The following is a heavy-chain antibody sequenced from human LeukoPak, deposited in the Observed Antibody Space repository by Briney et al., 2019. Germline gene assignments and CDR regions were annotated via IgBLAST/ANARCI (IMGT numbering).Heavy chain of an antibody. CDR2: ISGSGGST. CDR3: ARDLGGSSEIFDY. Sequence: GGSLRLSCAASGFTFSSYAMSWVRQAPGKGLEWVSAISGSGGSTYYADSVKGRFTISRDNSKNTLYLQMNSLRAEDTAVYYCARDLGGSSEIFDYWGQGTLVTVSS. D-gene: IGHD1-26*01. J-gene: IGHJ4*02. CDR1: GFTFSSYA. V-gene: IGHV3-23*01.